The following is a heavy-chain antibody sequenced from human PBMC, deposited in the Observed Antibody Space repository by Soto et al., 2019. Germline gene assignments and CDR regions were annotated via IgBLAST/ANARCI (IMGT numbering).Heavy chain of an antibody. CDR3: GRFFFWSGYPIRGAFAI. CDR2: ISDYNGNT. V-gene: IGHV1-18*04. D-gene: IGHD3-3*01. J-gene: IGHJ3*02. CDR1: GYTLTSYG. Sequence: QVQLVQSGAEVKKPWASVKVSCKASGYTLTSYGISWVRQSPGQGLEWMGWISDYNGNTNYAQKLQGRVNMTTDTSKSTAYMELRRLKSDDTAVYYCGRFFFWSGYPIRGAFAIWGQCTMVTASS.